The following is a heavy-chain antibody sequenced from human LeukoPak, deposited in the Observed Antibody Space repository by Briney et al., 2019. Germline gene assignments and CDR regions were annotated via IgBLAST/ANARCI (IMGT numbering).Heavy chain of an antibody. D-gene: IGHD2-15*01. V-gene: IGHV3-23*01. Sequence: GGSLRLSCAASGFTFSSYAMSWVRQAPGKGLEWVSGTSGSGGSTYYADSVKGRFTISRDNSKNTLYLQMNSLRAEDTAIYYCAKIRWPDYYYGMDVWGQGTTVTVSS. CDR2: TSGSGGST. J-gene: IGHJ6*02. CDR3: AKIRWPDYYYGMDV. CDR1: GFTFSSYA.